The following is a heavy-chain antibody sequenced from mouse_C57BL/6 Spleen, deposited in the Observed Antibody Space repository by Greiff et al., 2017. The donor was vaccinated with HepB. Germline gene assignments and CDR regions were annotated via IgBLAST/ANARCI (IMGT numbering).Heavy chain of an antibody. CDR3: TRLDAMDY. J-gene: IGHJ4*01. CDR1: GYTFTDYD. V-gene: IGHV1-15*01. CDR2: IDPETGGT. Sequence: QVQLQQSGAELVRPGASVTLSCKASGYTFTDYDMPWVKQTPVHGLEWIGAIDPETGGTAYTQKFKGKAILTADKSSSTGYMKLRSLTSEDSAIYYCTRLDAMDYWGQGTSVTVSS.